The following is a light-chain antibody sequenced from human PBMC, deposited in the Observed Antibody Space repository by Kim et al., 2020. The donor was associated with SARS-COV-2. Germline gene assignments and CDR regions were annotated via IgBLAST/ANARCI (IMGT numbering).Light chain of an antibody. CDR3: QQYNNWPLT. CDR1: QSISTD. J-gene: IGKJ4*01. CDR2: GAS. V-gene: IGKV3-15*01. Sequence: ESPGERVTRACRASQSISTDLAWYQQKPGQAPRLLLYGASTRATDIPARFSGSGSGTEFSLTISSLQSEDFAVYYCQQYNNWPLTFGGGTKVDIK.